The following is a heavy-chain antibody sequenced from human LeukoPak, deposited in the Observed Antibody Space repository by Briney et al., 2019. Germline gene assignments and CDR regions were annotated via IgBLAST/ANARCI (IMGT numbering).Heavy chain of an antibody. D-gene: IGHD1-26*01. CDR3: ARGLRGSYYSPFDY. V-gene: IGHV3-30-3*01. CDR2: ISYDGSNK. J-gene: IGHJ4*02. CDR1: GFTFSSYA. Sequence: GGSLRLSCAASGFTFSSYAMHWVRQAPGKGLEWVAVISYDGSNKYYADSVKGRFTISRDNSENTLYLQMNSLRAEDTAVYYCARGLRGSYYSPFDYWGQGTLVTVSS.